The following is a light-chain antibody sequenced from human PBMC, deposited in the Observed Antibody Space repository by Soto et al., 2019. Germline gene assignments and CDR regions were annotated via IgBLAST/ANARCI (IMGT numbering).Light chain of an antibody. Sequence: DVVLTQSPLSLPVTPGEPASISCRSSQSLLRSNGYVYLDWYLQKPGQSPQLLIYLGSNRASGVPARFSGSVSRTDFTLNISEVAAEDFAMYYCLHALHTPTTFGQGTKLHIK. CDR2: LGS. CDR1: QSLLRSNGYVY. J-gene: IGKJ2*01. CDR3: LHALHTPTT. V-gene: IGKV2-28*01.